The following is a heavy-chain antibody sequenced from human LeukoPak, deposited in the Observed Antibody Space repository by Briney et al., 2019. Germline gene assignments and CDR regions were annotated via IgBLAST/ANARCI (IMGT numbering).Heavy chain of an antibody. CDR3: AREGSLGGSYGNDY. Sequence: GGPLRLSCAASGFTVSSNYMSWVRQAPGKGLEWVSVIYSGGSTYYADSVKGRFTISRDISKNTLYLQMNSLRAEDTAVYYCAREGSLGGSYGNDYWGQGTLVTVSS. CDR2: IYSGGST. CDR1: GFTVSSNY. D-gene: IGHD1-26*01. J-gene: IGHJ4*02. V-gene: IGHV3-53*01.